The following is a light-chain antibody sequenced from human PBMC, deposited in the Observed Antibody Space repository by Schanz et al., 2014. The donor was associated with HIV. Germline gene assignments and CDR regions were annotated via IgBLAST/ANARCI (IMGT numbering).Light chain of an antibody. CDR1: QNISPW. V-gene: IGKV1-5*03. CDR3: QQANSFPLT. J-gene: IGKJ3*01. CDR2: EAS. Sequence: DIQMTQSPSTLSASVGDRVSITCRASQNISPWLAWYQQKPGRPPKLLIYEASTLETGVPSRFSGSGSGTEFTLTINSLQPDDFATYYCQQANSFPLTFGPGTKVDIK.